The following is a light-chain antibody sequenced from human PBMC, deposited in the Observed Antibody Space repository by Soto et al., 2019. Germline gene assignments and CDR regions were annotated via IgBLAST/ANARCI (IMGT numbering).Light chain of an antibody. CDR1: QSIGSY. V-gene: IGKV3-11*01. CDR2: DAS. CDR3: QQRGSFPLT. J-gene: IGKJ4*01. Sequence: DIVFTQSPAALSLSPGERATLSCRASQSIGSYLVWYQQKPGQPPRLLIYDASNRATGIPVRFSGSGSGTDFTLTISSLEPEDFAVYYCQQRGSFPLTFGGGTKVDIK.